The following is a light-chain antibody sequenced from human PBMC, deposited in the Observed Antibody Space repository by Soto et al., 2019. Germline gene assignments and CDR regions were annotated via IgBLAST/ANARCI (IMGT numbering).Light chain of an antibody. Sequence: QSALTQPASVSGSPGQSITISCTGTSSDVGGYNYVSWYQQYPGKAPKLMIYEVSNRPSGVSNRFSGSKSGNTASLTISGLQAEDEADYYCSSYTSSITLLFGGGTQLTVL. V-gene: IGLV2-14*01. CDR2: EVS. CDR3: SSYTSSITLL. CDR1: SSDVGGYNY. J-gene: IGLJ3*02.